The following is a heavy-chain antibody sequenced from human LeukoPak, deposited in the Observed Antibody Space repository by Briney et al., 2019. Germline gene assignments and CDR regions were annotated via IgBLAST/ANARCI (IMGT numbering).Heavy chain of an antibody. V-gene: IGHV5-51*01. D-gene: IGHD2-8*01. CDR2: IYPRDSDT. J-gene: IGHJ4*02. CDR3: ARHTSYGTDF. CDR1: GYSFSTYW. Sequence: GESLKISCNGSGYSFSTYWIGWVRQMPGKGLEWMGIIYPRDSDTRYSLSFQGQVTISGDKSISTAYLQWSSLKASDTAMYYCARHTSYGTDFWGQGTLVTVSS.